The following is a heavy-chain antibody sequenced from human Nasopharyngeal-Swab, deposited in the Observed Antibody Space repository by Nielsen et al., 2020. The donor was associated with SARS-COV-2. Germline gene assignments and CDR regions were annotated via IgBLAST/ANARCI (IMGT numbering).Heavy chain of an antibody. Sequence: GESLKISCAASGFTFSNAWMSWVRQAPGKGLEWVGRIKSKTDGGTTDYAAPVKGRFTISRDDSKNTLYLQMSSLKTEDTAVYYCTTGGRWELRPIDYWGQGTLVTSPQ. V-gene: IGHV3-15*01. CDR2: IKSKTDGGTT. J-gene: IGHJ4*02. CDR1: GFTFSNAW. CDR3: TTGGRWELRPIDY. D-gene: IGHD1-26*01.